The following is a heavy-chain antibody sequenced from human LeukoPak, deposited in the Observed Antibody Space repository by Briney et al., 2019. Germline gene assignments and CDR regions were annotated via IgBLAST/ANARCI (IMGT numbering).Heavy chain of an antibody. CDR1: GGSISSYY. D-gene: IGHD1-14*01. J-gene: IGHJ4*02. CDR2: IYYSGST. V-gene: IGHV4-59*08. CDR3: ARRGVATNLFDY. Sequence: SETLSLTCTVSGGSISSYYWSWIRQPPGKGLEWIGYIYYSGSTNYNPSLKSRVIISVDTSKNQFSLKLSSVTAADTAVYYCARRGVATNLFDYWGQGTLVTVSS.